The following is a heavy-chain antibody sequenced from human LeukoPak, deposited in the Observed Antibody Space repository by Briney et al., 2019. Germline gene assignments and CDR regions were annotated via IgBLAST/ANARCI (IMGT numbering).Heavy chain of an antibody. V-gene: IGHV3-48*01. CDR3: VRGRAFYYMDV. J-gene: IGHJ6*03. CDR2: IGTSSSTI. D-gene: IGHD3-10*01. CDR1: GFTFSSYS. Sequence: PGGSLRLSCAASGFTFSSYSMKWVRQAPGKGLEWVSYIGTSSSTIFYADSVKGRFTISRDSAENSLYLQMNSLRAEDTAVYYCVRGRAFYYMDVWGKGTTVTVSS.